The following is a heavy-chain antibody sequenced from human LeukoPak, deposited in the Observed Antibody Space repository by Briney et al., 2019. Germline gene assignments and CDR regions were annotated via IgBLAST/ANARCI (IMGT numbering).Heavy chain of an antibody. V-gene: IGHV3-53*01. CDR3: ARRAGAYSHPYDY. Sequence: GGSLRLSCAASGFTFSDYYMSWIRQAPGKGLEWVSFIYSDNTHYSDSVKGRFTISRDNSKNTLYLQMNSLRAEDTAVYYCARRAGAYSHPYDYWGQGTLVSVSS. J-gene: IGHJ4*02. CDR1: GFTFSDYY. D-gene: IGHD4/OR15-4a*01. CDR2: IYSDNT.